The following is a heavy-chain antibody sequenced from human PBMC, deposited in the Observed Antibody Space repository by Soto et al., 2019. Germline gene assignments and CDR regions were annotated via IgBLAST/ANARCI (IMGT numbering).Heavy chain of an antibody. CDR2: MNPNSGNT. CDR1: GYTFATYD. J-gene: IGHJ5*01. Sequence: QVQLVQSGAEVKTPGASVKVSCKASGYTFATYDINWVRQAPGQGLEWMGWMNPNSGNTGYAQKFQGRLTMTGDTALSIAHMQLSSLRNEDTAVYYCARSDGSIFNLLDSWGQGTLVTVSA. CDR3: ARSDGSIFNLLDS. D-gene: IGHD2-21*01. V-gene: IGHV1-8*01.